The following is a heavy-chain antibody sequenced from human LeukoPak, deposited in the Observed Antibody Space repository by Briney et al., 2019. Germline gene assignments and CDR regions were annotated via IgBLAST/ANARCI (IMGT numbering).Heavy chain of an antibody. CDR1: GYTFTGYY. V-gene: IGHV1-2*02. J-gene: IGHJ5*02. CDR2: INPNSGGT. Sequence: ASVKVSCKASGYTFTGYYMHWVRQAPGQGLEWMGWINPNSGGTNYAQKFQGRVTMTRDTSISTAYMELSRLRSDDTAVYYCARQGYSSSSSPPWFDPWGQGTLVTVSS. D-gene: IGHD6-6*01. CDR3: ARQGYSSSSSPPWFDP.